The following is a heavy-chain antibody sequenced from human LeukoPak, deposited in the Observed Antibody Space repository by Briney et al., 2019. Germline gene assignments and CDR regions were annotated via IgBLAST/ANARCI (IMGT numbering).Heavy chain of an antibody. CDR1: GGSVSSGNYY. D-gene: IGHD3-10*01. Sequence: PSETLSLTCTVSGGSVSSGNYYWSWIRQPPGKGLDWIGDIYYSGSTNYNPSLKSQVTISVDTSKNQFSLKLTSVTAADTAVYYCARADAPDMVRGVIVYFDYWGQGTLVTVSS. CDR3: ARADAPDMVRGVIVYFDY. J-gene: IGHJ4*02. CDR2: IYYSGST. V-gene: IGHV4-61*01.